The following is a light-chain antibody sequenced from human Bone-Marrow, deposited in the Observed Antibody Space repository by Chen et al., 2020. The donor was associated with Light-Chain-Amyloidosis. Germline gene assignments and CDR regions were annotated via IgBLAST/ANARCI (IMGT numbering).Light chain of an antibody. CDR1: TSNIGAGFG. CDR3: KSYDSSLSGVV. Sequence: HSVLTQQPSVSGAPGLSVPISCPGSTSNIGAGFGINWYQQLPGIAPKLLIPGNNNRPSGVPDRFSGSKSGTAASLAITRLQSEDEGDYYCKSYDSSLSGVVFGGGTKLTVL. CDR2: GNN. V-gene: IGLV1-40*01. J-gene: IGLJ2*01.